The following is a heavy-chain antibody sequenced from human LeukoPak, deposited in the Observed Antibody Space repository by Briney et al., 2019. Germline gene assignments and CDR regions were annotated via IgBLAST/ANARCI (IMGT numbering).Heavy chain of an antibody. J-gene: IGHJ4*02. CDR3: AKDFVQNGLQ. CDR2: INGDGTTT. D-gene: IGHD1-1*01. CDR1: GFTFRNYW. V-gene: IGHV3-74*01. Sequence: GGSLRLSCAASGFTFRNYWMHWVRQAPGKGLVWVSRINGDGTTTNYADSMKGRFTISRDNAKNTLYLQMNSLRADDTAVYYCAKDFVQNGLQWGQGTLVTVSS.